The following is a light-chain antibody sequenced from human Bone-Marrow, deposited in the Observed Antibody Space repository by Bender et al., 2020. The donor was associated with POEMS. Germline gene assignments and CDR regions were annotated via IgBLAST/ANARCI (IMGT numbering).Light chain of an antibody. CDR3: SSYAGTNTLVV. Sequence: QSALTQPASVSGSPGQSISISCTGTSSDVGTYNLVSWYQHHPGKAPKLMIYEATRRPSGVSNRFSGSKSGNTASLTISGLQAEDEADYYCSSYAGTNTLVVFGGGTKLTVL. CDR2: EAT. CDR1: SSDVGTYNL. J-gene: IGLJ2*01. V-gene: IGLV2-23*02.